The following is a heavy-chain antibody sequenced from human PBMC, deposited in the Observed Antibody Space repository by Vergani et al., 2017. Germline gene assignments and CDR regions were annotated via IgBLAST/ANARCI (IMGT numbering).Heavy chain of an antibody. CDR1: GYTFTSYD. CDR3: AGAVHRFLYYYYYMDV. Sequence: QVQLVQSGAEVKKPGASVKVSCKASGYTFTSYDINWVRQATGQGLEWMGWMNPNSGNTGYAQKFQGRVTMTRNTSISTAYMELSSLRSEDTALYYCAGAVHRFLYYYYYMDVWGKGTTVTVSS. J-gene: IGHJ6*03. V-gene: IGHV1-8*01. D-gene: IGHD3-10*01. CDR2: MNPNSGNT.